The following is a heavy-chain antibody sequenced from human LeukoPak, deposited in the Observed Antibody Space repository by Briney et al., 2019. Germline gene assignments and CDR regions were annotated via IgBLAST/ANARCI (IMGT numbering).Heavy chain of an antibody. Sequence: GGSLRLSCAASGFTFDDYGMSWVRQAPGKGLEWVSGINWNGGSTGYADSVKGRFTISRDNAKNSLYLQMNSLRAEDTALYYCARRVAVVAATNHYYYYYMDVWGKGTTVTVSS. CDR2: INWNGGST. CDR1: GFTFDDYG. V-gene: IGHV3-20*04. J-gene: IGHJ6*03. D-gene: IGHD2-15*01. CDR3: ARRVAVVAATNHYYYYYMDV.